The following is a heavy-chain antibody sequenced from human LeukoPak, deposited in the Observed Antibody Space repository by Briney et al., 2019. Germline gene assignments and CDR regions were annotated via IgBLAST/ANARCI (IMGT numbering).Heavy chain of an antibody. J-gene: IGHJ4*02. D-gene: IGHD6-19*01. Sequence: SETLSLTCTVSGGSISSSSYYWGWIRQPPGKGLEWIGSIYYSGSTYYNPSPKSRVTISVDTSKNQFSLNLTSVTAADTAVYYCARGLQWLVPFDYWGQGTLVTVSS. CDR2: IYYSGST. V-gene: IGHV4-39*07. CDR3: ARGLQWLVPFDY. CDR1: GGSISSSSYY.